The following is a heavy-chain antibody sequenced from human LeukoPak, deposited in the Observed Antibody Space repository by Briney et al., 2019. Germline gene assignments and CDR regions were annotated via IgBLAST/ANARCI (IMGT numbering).Heavy chain of an antibody. V-gene: IGHV4-39*01. CDR3: ARTFGYSYGYLDY. Sequence: PSETLSLTCSVSGGSINSYYWGWIRQPPGRGLEWIGSIYYSGSTYYNSSLKSRVTISVDTSKNQFSLKLSSVTAADTAVYYCARTFGYSYGYLDYWGQGTLVTVSS. J-gene: IGHJ4*02. CDR2: IYYSGST. D-gene: IGHD5-18*01. CDR1: GGSINSYY.